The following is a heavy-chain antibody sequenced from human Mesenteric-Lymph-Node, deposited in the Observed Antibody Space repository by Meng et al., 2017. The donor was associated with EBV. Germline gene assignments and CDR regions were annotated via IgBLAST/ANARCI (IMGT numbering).Heavy chain of an antibody. V-gene: IGHV4-4*02. CDR2: IYHSGST. J-gene: IGHJ4*02. D-gene: IGHD6-19*01. Sequence: QVTLQDAGPGLVSPSLHLSLSVAGSGGSISSSNWWSWVRQPPGKGLEWIGEIYHSGSTNYNPSLKSRVTISVDKSKNQFSLKLSSVTAADTAVYYCARGSAVAGIDYWGQGTLVTVSS. CDR1: GGSISSSNW. CDR3: ARGSAVAGIDY.